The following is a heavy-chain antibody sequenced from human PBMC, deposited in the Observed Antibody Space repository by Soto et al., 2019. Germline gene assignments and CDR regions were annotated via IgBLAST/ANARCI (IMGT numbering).Heavy chain of an antibody. CDR1: GGTFTTYD. Sequence: QVQLVQSGAEVRKPGSSVKVSCKASGGTFTTYDISWVRQAPGQGLEWMGGIIPLFDATKYAQKFQGRVTITADKSKGTVYMELSSLRSEDTDMDYCSRDRSGSWYNGTVDFDYWGQGTLVTVSA. CDR2: IIPLFDAT. J-gene: IGHJ4*02. V-gene: IGHV1-69*06. CDR3: SRDRSGSWYNGTVDFDY. D-gene: IGHD2-15*01.